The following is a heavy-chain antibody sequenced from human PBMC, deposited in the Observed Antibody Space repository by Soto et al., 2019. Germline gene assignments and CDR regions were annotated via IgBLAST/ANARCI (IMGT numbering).Heavy chain of an antibody. Sequence: QVQLVQSGGEVKKPGASVKVSCKTSGYSFTTYGISWVRQAPGQGLEWMGWISAYNGNTNYAQKLQGRVTMTTDTSTSTAYMELRSLRSDDTAVYYCAREGPAPYYDDGMDVWGQGSTVTVSS. CDR2: ISAYNGNT. V-gene: IGHV1-18*01. CDR1: GYSFTTYG. J-gene: IGHJ6*02. CDR3: AREGPAPYYDDGMDV.